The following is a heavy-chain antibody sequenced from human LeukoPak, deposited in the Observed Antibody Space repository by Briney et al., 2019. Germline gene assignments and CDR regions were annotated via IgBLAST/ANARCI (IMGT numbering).Heavy chain of an antibody. J-gene: IGHJ6*02. Sequence: ASVKVSCKASGGTFSSYAISWVRQAPGQGLEWMGRIIPIVGIANYAQKFQGRVTITADKSTSTAYMELSSLRSEDTAVYYCARAQLYCSSTSCYTPLDAYYYYGMDVWGQGTTVTVSS. CDR1: GGTFSSYA. V-gene: IGHV1-69*04. D-gene: IGHD2-2*02. CDR3: ARAQLYCSSTSCYTPLDAYYYYGMDV. CDR2: IIPIVGIA.